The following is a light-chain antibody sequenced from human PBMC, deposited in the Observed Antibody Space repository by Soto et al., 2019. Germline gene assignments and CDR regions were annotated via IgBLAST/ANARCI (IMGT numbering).Light chain of an antibody. V-gene: IGLV2-14*01. CDR2: EVS. CDR1: SSDVGGYNF. CDR3: ISYTTTNTYV. Sequence: QSVLTQTASVSVSPGQSITISCTGTSSDVGGYNFVSWYQQHPGKAPKVVIYEVSNRPSGISSRFSGSKSGNTASLTISGLQAEDEADYYCISYTTTNTYVFGTGTKVTVL. J-gene: IGLJ1*01.